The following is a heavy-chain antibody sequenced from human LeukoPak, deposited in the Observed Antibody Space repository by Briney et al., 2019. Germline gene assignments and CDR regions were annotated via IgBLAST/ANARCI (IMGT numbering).Heavy chain of an antibody. D-gene: IGHD2-8*01. J-gene: IGHJ4*02. Sequence: GASVKVSCKASGYTFTGYYMHWVRQAPGQGLEWMGWINPNSGGTNYAQKFQGRVTMTRDTSISTAYMELSRLRSDDTAVYYCARGLGYCTNGVCYVGYFDYWGQGTLVTVSS. V-gene: IGHV1-2*02. CDR1: GYTFTGYY. CDR3: ARGLGYCTNGVCYVGYFDY. CDR2: INPNSGGT.